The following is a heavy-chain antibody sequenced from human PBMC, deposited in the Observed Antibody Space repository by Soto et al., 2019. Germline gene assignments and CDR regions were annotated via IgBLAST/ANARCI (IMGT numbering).Heavy chain of an antibody. J-gene: IGHJ4*02. CDR2: ISYDGSKQ. V-gene: IGHV3-30*18. D-gene: IGHD1-1*01. CDR3: AKTPPRRLEAHLEC. Sequence: AGGVLRRSCSASGLTLSSYGMHWVRQAPGKGLEWVAVISYDGSKQYYADSVKGRFTISRDSSKNTLYLQMNSLRAEDTAVYFCAKTPPRRLEAHLECWGQGTLVIVS. CDR1: GLTLSSYG.